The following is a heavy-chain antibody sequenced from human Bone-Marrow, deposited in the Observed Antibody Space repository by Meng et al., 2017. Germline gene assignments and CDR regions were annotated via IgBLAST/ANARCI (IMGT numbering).Heavy chain of an antibody. Sequence: QVQLPESGPGLVKPSGTLSLTCTVSGDSISSDSWWSWVRQPPGKGLEWIGEVYHRGDTNYNPSLKSRVVISVDRSKNQFSLNLSSVTAADTAVYYCGRDQGRQLINHWGQGTLVTVSS. CDR2: VYHRGDT. J-gene: IGHJ4*02. CDR3: GRDQGRQLINH. D-gene: IGHD1-1*01. V-gene: IGHV4-4*02. CDR1: GDSISSDSW.